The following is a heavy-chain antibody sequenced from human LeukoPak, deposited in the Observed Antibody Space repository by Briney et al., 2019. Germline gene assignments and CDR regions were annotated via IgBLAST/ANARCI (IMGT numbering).Heavy chain of an antibody. D-gene: IGHD5/OR15-5a*01. J-gene: IGHJ4*02. V-gene: IGHV1-18*04. Sequence: WASVKVSCKASGYTITNNYMHWVRQAPGQGLEWMGWISAYNGNTNYAQNVQGRVTMSRDTSTSTAYMELRSLRSDDTAVYYCARLDIVSILFDSWGQGTLVTVSS. CDR2: ISAYNGNT. CDR3: ARLDIVSILFDS. CDR1: GYTITNNY.